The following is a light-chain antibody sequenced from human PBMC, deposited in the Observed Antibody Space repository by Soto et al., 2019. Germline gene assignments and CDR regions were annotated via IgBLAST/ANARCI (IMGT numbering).Light chain of an antibody. CDR2: AAS. CDR3: QQTNNFPLT. J-gene: IGKJ4*01. Sequence: DIQMTQSPSSLSASVGDRVTITCRASQTITTHVNWYQQKPGKAPKLLIYAASSLQRGVPLRFSGRGSGTDFTLTISSLQPEDFAIYYCQQTNNFPLTFGGGTMVDI. CDR1: QTITTH. V-gene: IGKV1-39*01.